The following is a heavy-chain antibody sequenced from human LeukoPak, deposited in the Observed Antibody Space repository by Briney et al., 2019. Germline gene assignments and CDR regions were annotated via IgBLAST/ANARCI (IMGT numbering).Heavy chain of an antibody. CDR3: ARGRDAHKGGNY. Sequence: SETLSLTCAAYGGSFTDYYLTWIRQPPGKGLEWIGEIHPSGSTNYNPSLKSRVTMSLDTSKNQFSLKLNSVTAADTADYCCARGRDAHKGGNYWGQGTLVTVSS. D-gene: IGHD5-24*01. CDR1: GGSFTDYY. CDR2: IHPSGST. J-gene: IGHJ4*02. V-gene: IGHV4-34*01.